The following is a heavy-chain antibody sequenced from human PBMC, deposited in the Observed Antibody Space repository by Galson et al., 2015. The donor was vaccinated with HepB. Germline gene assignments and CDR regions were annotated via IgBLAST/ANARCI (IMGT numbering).Heavy chain of an antibody. CDR3: CRGELRTQWLTLDGRAERDF. CDR1: GFIFSNYV. Sequence: SLRLSCAGSGFIFSNYVMNWVRQAPGKGLEWVSLISASGDESHYADSVRGRFTISRDNSKKTSFLQMHSLTVEDTAVYYCCRGELRTQWLTLDGRAERDFWGQGALVTVSS. V-gene: IGHV3-23*01. J-gene: IGHJ4*02. CDR2: ISASGDES. D-gene: IGHD6-19*01.